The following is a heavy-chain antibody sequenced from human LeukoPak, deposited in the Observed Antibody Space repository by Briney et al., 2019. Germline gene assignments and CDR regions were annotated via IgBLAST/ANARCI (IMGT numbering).Heavy chain of an antibody. D-gene: IGHD6-6*01. J-gene: IGHJ4*02. V-gene: IGHV3-23*01. CDR1: GFTFSSYA. CDR2: ISGSGGST. Sequence: GGSLRLSCAASGFTFSSYAMSGVRQAPGKGLEWVSAISGSGGSTYYADSVKGRFTISRDNSKNTLYLQMNSLRAEDTAVYYCARDVGSSSPPYFDYWGQGTLVTVSS. CDR3: ARDVGSSSPPYFDY.